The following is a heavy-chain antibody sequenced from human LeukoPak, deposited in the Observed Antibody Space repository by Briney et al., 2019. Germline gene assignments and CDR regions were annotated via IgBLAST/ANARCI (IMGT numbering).Heavy chain of an antibody. Sequence: SQTLSLTCTVSGGSISSGDYFWSWIRQPPGKGLEWIGYIYYSGSTYYNPSLKSRVTISVDTSKNQFSLNLSSVTAADTAVYYCAISGGNSGNFDYWGQGTLVTVSS. D-gene: IGHD2/OR15-2a*01. V-gene: IGHV4-30-4*01. CDR3: AISGGNSGNFDY. CDR2: IYYSGST. J-gene: IGHJ4*02. CDR1: GGSISSGDYF.